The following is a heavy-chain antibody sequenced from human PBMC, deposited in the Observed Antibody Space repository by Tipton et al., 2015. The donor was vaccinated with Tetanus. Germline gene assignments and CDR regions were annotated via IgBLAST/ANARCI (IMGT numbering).Heavy chain of an antibody. V-gene: IGHV4-61*08. CDR3: ARRSYCSSSRCFDAFDL. CDR2: IYYTGST. J-gene: IGHJ3*01. Sequence: TLSLTCTVSGGSIISADHYWSWIRQPPGKGLEWIGHIYYTGSTDYNPSLKSRVAISMDTSKNQISLKLSSVTAADTAVYYCARRSYCSSSRCFDAFDLWGQGTMVTVSS. D-gene: IGHD2-2*01. CDR1: GGSIISADHY.